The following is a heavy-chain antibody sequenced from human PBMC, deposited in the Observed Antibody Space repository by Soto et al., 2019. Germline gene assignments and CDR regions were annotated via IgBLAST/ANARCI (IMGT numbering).Heavy chain of an antibody. Sequence: HPGGSLRLSCAASGFTFSSYGMHWVRQAPGKGLEWVAVISYDGSNKYYADSVKGRFTISRDNSKNTLYLQMNSLRAEDTAVYYCARHSLYDPWFGVYYGMDVWGQGTTVTVSS. CDR2: ISYDGSNK. V-gene: IGHV3-30*03. CDR3: ARHSLYDPWFGVYYGMDV. J-gene: IGHJ6*02. CDR1: GFTFSSYG. D-gene: IGHD3-10*01.